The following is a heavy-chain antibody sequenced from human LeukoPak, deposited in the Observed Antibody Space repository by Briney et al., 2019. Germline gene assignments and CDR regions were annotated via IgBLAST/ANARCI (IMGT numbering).Heavy chain of an antibody. CDR1: GFTFSSYA. Sequence: SGGSLRLSCAASGFTFSSYAMSWVRQAPGKGLEWVSAISGSGGSTYYADSVKGRFTISRDNSKNTLYLQMNSLRVEDTAMYYCANPYSGWTSFNYWGQGTLVTVSS. D-gene: IGHD6-19*01. J-gene: IGHJ4*02. V-gene: IGHV3-23*01. CDR3: ANPYSGWTSFNY. CDR2: ISGSGGST.